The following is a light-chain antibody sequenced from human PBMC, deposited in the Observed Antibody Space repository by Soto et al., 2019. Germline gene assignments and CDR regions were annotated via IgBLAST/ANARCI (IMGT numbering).Light chain of an antibody. J-gene: IGLJ3*02. V-gene: IGLV1-40*01. Sequence: QSVLTQPPSVSGAPGQRVTISCSGSSSNIGAGYDVHWYQQLPGTAPKLLIFRNSNRPSGVPDRFSGSKSGSSASLAISGLQSEDEAEYFCASWDDNLNGWAFGGGTKLTVL. CDR3: ASWDDNLNGWA. CDR1: SSNIGAGYD. CDR2: RNS.